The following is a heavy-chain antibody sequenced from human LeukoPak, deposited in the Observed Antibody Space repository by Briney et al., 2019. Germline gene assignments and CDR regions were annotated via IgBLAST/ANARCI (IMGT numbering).Heavy chain of an antibody. V-gene: IGHV1-18*04. CDR1: GYTFTSYY. CDR3: AREGGGSGSYYRAANYYMDV. J-gene: IGHJ6*03. Sequence: ASVKVSCKASGYTFTSYYMHWVRQAPGQGLEWMGWISAYNGNTNYAQKFQGRVTITADKSTSTAYMELSSLRSEDTAVYYCAREGGGSGSYYRAANYYMDVWGKGTTVTVSS. D-gene: IGHD3-10*01. CDR2: ISAYNGNT.